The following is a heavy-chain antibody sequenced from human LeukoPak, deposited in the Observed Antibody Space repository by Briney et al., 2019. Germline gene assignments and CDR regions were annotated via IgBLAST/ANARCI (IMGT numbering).Heavy chain of an antibody. D-gene: IGHD3-3*01. CDR1: GFTVRSNY. V-gene: IGHV3-66*01. Sequence: PGGSLRLSCAASGFTVRSNYMSWVRQAPGKGLEWVSVIYSGGTTYYADSVKGRFTISRDNSRNTLYLQMNSLSAEDTAVHYCARVFGVVILGGWFDPWGQGTLVTVSS. J-gene: IGHJ5*02. CDR2: IYSGGTT. CDR3: ARVFGVVILGGWFDP.